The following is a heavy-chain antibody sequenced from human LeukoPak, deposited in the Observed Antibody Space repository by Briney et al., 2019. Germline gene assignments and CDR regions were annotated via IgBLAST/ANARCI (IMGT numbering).Heavy chain of an antibody. CDR1: GFTFSSYA. D-gene: IGHD5-12*01. Sequence: GGSLRLSCAASGFTFSSYAMYWVRQAPGKGLEWVGVISYDGSNKYYADSVKGRFTISRDNSKNAVYLQMNSLRAEDTAVYYCARGYELYFDYWGQGTLVTVSS. CDR3: ARGYELYFDY. CDR2: ISYDGSNK. J-gene: IGHJ4*02. V-gene: IGHV3-30-3*01.